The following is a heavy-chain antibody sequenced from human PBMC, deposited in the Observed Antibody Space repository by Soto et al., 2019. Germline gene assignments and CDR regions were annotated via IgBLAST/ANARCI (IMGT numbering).Heavy chain of an antibody. CDR2: ISGYSGNT. D-gene: IGHD2-15*01. J-gene: IGHJ4*02. CDR1: GYTFTAYG. CDR3: ARDVGQWSDY. Sequence: QVQLVQSGAEVKKPGASVKVSCKTSGYTFTAYGISWVRQAPGQGLEWMGWISGYSGNTNCIQRLQGRVTMTTDTLPSTAYMELRSLRSDDSAVYYCARDVGQWSDYLGQGTLVTVSS. V-gene: IGHV1-18*01.